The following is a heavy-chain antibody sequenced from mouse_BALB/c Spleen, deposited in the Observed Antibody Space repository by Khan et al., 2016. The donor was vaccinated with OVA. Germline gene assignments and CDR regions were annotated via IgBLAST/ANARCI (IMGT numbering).Heavy chain of an antibody. V-gene: IGHV3-1*02. Sequence: EVQLQESGPDLVKPSQSLSLTCTVTGYSITSGYSWHWIRQFPGNKLEWMGYIHYSGSTNYNPSLKSRISITRDTSKNQFFLQLNSVTTEDTATYYWARSLYYGNSDWYFDVWGAGTTVTVSS. J-gene: IGHJ1*01. CDR3: ARSLYYGNSDWYFDV. D-gene: IGHD2-1*01. CDR2: IHYSGST. CDR1: GYSITSGYS.